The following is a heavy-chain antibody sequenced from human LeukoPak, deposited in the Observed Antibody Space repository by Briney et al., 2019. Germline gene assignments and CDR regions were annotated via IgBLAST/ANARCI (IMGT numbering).Heavy chain of an antibody. Sequence: QTGGSLRLSCAASRFTFSSYGMSWVRQAPGKGLEWVSGISSSGGSTYYADSVKGRFTISRDNSKNTLYLQMSSLRAEDTAVYYCAKDRTGGYKIRRGVDAFDIWGQGTMVTVSS. D-gene: IGHD2-8*02. J-gene: IGHJ3*02. CDR1: RFTFSSYG. CDR2: ISSSGGST. CDR3: AKDRTGGYKIRRGVDAFDI. V-gene: IGHV3-23*01.